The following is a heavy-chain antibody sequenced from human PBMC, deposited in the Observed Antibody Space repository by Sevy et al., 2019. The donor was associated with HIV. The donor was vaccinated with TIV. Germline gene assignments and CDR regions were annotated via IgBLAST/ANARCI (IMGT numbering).Heavy chain of an antibody. CDR3: AKGIVVAAIYYCYGMDV. J-gene: IGHJ6*01. CDR2: ISGSGGST. CDR1: GFTFSSYA. V-gene: IGHV3-23*01. Sequence: GGSLRLSCAASGFTFSSYAMSWVRQAPGKGLEWVSAISGSGGSTYYADSVKGRFTISRDNSKNTLYLQMNSLRAEDTAVYYCAKGIVVAAIYYCYGMDVWGQGTTVTVSS. D-gene: IGHD2-15*01.